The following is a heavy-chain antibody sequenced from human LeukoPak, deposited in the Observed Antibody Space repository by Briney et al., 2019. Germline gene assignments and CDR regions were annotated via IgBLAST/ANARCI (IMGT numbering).Heavy chain of an antibody. D-gene: IGHD2-15*01. CDR3: ARDRVGYCSGGSCLYFDY. CDR2: INPNSGGT. J-gene: IGHJ4*02. CDR1: GYTFTGYY. Sequence: ASVKVSCKASGYTFTGYYMHWVRQAPGQGREWMGWINPNSGGTNYAQKFQGRVTMTRDTSISTAYMELSRLRSDDTAVYYCARDRVGYCSGGSCLYFDYWGQGTLVTVSS. V-gene: IGHV1-2*02.